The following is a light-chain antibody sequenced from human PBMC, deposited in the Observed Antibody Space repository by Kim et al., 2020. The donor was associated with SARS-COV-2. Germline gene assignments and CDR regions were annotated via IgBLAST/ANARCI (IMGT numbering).Light chain of an antibody. Sequence: SASVGDRGTITCRASESIGSWLAWYQQKPGEAPSLLIYSTSNLHSGVPSRFSGSGYGTDFTLTVSSLQPEDSAVYYCQQLNAFPLTFGGGTKVEI. CDR3: QQLNAFPLT. J-gene: IGKJ4*01. V-gene: IGKV1-12*01. CDR1: ESIGSW. CDR2: STS.